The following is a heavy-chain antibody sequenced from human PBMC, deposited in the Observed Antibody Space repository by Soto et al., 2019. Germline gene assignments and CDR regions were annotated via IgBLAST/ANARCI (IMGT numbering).Heavy chain of an antibody. CDR3: ATYSDTSLNWLDP. CDR1: GASIKSYY. V-gene: IGHV4-4*07. Sequence: SETLSLTCTVSGASIKSYYWAWIRQPAGKGLEWIGRVFASGTTNYNPSLRNRITMSVDTSRNQFSLEMRSMTAADTAMYYCATYSDTSLNWLDPWAQGILVTVSS. CDR2: VFASGTT. J-gene: IGHJ5*02. D-gene: IGHD5-18*01.